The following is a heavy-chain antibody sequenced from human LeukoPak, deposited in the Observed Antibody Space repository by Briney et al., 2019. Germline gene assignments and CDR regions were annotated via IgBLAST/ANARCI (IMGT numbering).Heavy chain of an antibody. CDR2: INHSGRT. CDR3: AYEFWSPRGWFDP. V-gene: IGHV4-34*01. J-gene: IGHJ5*02. CDR1: GGSFSGYY. Sequence: SSETLSLTCAVYGGSFSGYYWSWIRQSPGKGLEWIGEINHSGRTNYNPSLKTRVTISVDTSKNQFSLKLSSVTAADTAVYYCAYEFWSPRGWFDPWGQGTLVTVSS. D-gene: IGHD3-3*01.